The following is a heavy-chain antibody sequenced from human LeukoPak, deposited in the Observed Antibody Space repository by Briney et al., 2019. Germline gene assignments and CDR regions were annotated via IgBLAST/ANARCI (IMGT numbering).Heavy chain of an antibody. Sequence: GGSLRLSCAASGFTFRSYWMHWVRQAPGKGLVWVSRINIDGSSGSYADSVEGRFTISRDNAKNTLYLQMNSLRAEDTAVYYCARVGFAEATFAFDIWGQGTLVTVSS. CDR2: INIDGSSG. J-gene: IGHJ3*02. V-gene: IGHV3-74*01. CDR3: ARVGFAEATFAFDI. CDR1: GFTFRSYW. D-gene: IGHD3-10*01.